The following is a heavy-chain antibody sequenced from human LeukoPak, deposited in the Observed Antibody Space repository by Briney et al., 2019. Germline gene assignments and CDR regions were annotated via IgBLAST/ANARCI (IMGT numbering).Heavy chain of an antibody. CDR1: GGSISSGGYY. CDR3: AREVYILTGCYFDY. Sequence: SETLSLTCTVSGGSISSGGYYWSCIRQHPGKGLECIGYIYYSGSTYYNPSLKSRVTISVDTSKNQFSLKLSSVTAADTAVYYCAREVYILTGCYFDYWGQGTLVTVSS. J-gene: IGHJ4*02. D-gene: IGHD3-9*01. V-gene: IGHV4-31*03. CDR2: IYYSGST.